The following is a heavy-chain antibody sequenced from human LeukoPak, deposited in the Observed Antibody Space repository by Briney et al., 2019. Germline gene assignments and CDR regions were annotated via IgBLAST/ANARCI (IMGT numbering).Heavy chain of an antibody. CDR1: GGSFSGYY. D-gene: IGHD3-10*01. V-gene: IGHV4-34*01. CDR2: INHSGDT. Sequence: SETLSLTCAVYGGSFSGYYWSWIRQPPGKGLEWIGEINHSGDTKHNPSLKSRVTISVDTSKNQFSLKLTSVTVADTAVYYCARVVSVLASGSYSLLNYYYYYMDVWGKGTTVTVSS. J-gene: IGHJ6*03. CDR3: ARVVSVLASGSYSLLNYYYYYMDV.